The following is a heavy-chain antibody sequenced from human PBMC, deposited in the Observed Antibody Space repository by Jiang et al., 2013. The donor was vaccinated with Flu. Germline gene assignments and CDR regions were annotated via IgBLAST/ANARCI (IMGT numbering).Heavy chain of an antibody. CDR2: PLQWCR. CDR3: ARDLVGYCGAGCSSD. V-gene: IGHV4-59*01. J-gene: IGHJ4*02. D-gene: IGHD2-21*02. CDR1: GDSIRNKY. Sequence: TLSLTCTVSGDSIRNKYGPGSGSPPGRDWSGLVYPLQWCRQLPALPQSRVTISVDTSRNQFSLSLRSVTAADTAVYYCARDLVGYCGAGCSSDWGQGTLVTVSS.